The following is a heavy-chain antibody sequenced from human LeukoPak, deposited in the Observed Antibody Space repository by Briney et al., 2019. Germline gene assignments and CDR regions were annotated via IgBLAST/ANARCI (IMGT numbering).Heavy chain of an antibody. V-gene: IGHV4-59*01. Sequence: SETLSLTCTVSGGSISSYYWSWIRQPPGKGLEWIGYIYYSGSTNYNPSLKSRVTISVDTSKNQFSLKLSSVTAADTAVYYCASFPSLLSTYYFDYWGQGTLVTVSS. J-gene: IGHJ4*02. CDR2: IYYSGST. CDR1: GGSISSYY. D-gene: IGHD4/OR15-4a*01. CDR3: ASFPSLLSTYYFDY.